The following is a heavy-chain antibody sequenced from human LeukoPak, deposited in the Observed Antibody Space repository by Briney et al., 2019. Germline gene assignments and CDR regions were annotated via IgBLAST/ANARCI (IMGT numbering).Heavy chain of an antibody. CDR3: VRAYHPGGWFDP. CDR1: GFTFSRSW. CDR2: VNEDGSEI. V-gene: IGHV3-7*04. Sequence: GGSLRLSCAASGFTFSRSWMTWVRQAPGKGLEWVASVNEDGSEIHYVDSVKGRFTISRDNAKDSLYLQMNSLTAEDTAMYYCVRAYHPGGWFDPWGQGTLVTVSS. J-gene: IGHJ5*02. D-gene: IGHD2-21*01.